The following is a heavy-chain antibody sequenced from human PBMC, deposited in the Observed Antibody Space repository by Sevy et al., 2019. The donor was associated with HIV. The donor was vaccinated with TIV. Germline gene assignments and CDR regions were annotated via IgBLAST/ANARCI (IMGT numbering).Heavy chain of an antibody. CDR2: TYYRSTWHN. CDR1: GDSVSSNSVA. D-gene: IGHD6-19*01. CDR3: ARTTSGWFDY. V-gene: IGHV6-1*01. J-gene: IGHJ4*02. Sequence: SQTISLTCAISGDSVSSNSVAWNWIRQSPSRGLEWLGRTYYRSTWHNDYAVSVKSRITINPDTSKNQFSLQLNSVTPSVTAVYHCARTTSGWFDYWGQGTPVTVSS.